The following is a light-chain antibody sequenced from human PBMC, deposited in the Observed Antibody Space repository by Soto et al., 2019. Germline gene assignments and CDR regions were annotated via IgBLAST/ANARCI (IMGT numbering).Light chain of an antibody. V-gene: IGLV2-14*01. Sequence: QSVLTQPASVSGSPGQSITISCTGTSSDVGGYNSVSWYQQHPGKAPKLMIYEVSHRPSGVSNRFSGSKSANTASLTISGLQAEDEDDYYCSSCTTSTTYVFGTGTKAPS. CDR3: SSCTTSTTYV. CDR2: EVS. CDR1: SSDVGGYNS. J-gene: IGLJ1*01.